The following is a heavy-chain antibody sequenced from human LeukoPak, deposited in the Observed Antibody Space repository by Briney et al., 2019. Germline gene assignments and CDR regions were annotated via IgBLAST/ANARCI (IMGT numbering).Heavy chain of an antibody. J-gene: IGHJ4*02. CDR1: GGSVSGYY. CDR3: ASIHRYCSGGACYVLDN. Sequence: SETLSPTCVVSGGSVSGYYWGWVRQPPGRGLEWIGYVYYSGSTNYNPSFKSRITISVDTSRNQFSLQLSSVTAADTAVYYCASIHRYCSGGACYVLDNWGQGTLVAVSS. D-gene: IGHD2-15*01. V-gene: IGHV4-59*02. CDR2: VYYSGST.